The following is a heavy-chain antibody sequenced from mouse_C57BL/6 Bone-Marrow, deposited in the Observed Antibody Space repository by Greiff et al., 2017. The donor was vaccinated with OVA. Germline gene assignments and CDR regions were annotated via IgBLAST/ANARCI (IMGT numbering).Heavy chain of an antibody. V-gene: IGHV1-59*01. CDR3: AHYGSRLYLHY. Sequence: VKLQESGAELVRPGTSVKLSCKASGYTFTSYWMHWVKQRPGQGLEWIGVIAPSDSYINYNQKFKGRATLTVDTSSSTAYMHLSSLTSEDSAVYYCAHYGSRLYLHYWGQGTSLTVSS. CDR1: GYTFTSYW. J-gene: IGHJ2*02. D-gene: IGHD1-1*01. CDR2: IAPSDSYI.